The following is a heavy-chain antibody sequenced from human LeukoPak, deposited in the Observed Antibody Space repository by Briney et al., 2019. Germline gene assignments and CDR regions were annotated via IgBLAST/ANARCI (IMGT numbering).Heavy chain of an antibody. CDR3: ARDLEAGYYYMDV. Sequence: SETLSLTCTVSGGSISSSSYYRGWIRQPPGKGLEWIGSIYYSGSTYYNPSLKSRVTISVDTSKNQFSLKLSSVTAADTAVYYCARDLEAGYYYMDVWGKGTTVAVSS. CDR2: IYYSGST. CDR1: GGSISSSSYY. V-gene: IGHV4-39*07. J-gene: IGHJ6*03.